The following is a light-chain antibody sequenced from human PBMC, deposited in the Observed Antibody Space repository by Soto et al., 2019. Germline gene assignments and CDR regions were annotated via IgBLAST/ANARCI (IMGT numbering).Light chain of an antibody. Sequence: QSALTQPPPASGSPGQSVAISCTGPSSDVGGYNYVSWYQQHPGKAPKLMIYEVNKRPSGVPDRFSGSKSGNTASLTVSGLQAEDEADYYCSSYAGSSNVFGTGTKVTVL. CDR1: SSDVGGYNY. CDR2: EVN. J-gene: IGLJ1*01. V-gene: IGLV2-8*01. CDR3: SSYAGSSNV.